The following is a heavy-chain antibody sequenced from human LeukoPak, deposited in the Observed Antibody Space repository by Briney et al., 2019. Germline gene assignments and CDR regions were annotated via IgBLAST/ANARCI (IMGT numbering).Heavy chain of an antibody. D-gene: IGHD1-26*01. Sequence: SETLSLTCTVSGVSTGSYFWSWIRQPPGKGLEWIGYIDNRGSTNYNPSLKSRVTISVDTSKNQFSLKPNSVTAADTAVYYCARGGSYTPYWGQGTLVTVSS. J-gene: IGHJ4*02. CDR1: GVSTGSYF. CDR2: IDNRGST. CDR3: ARGGSYTPY. V-gene: IGHV4-59*08.